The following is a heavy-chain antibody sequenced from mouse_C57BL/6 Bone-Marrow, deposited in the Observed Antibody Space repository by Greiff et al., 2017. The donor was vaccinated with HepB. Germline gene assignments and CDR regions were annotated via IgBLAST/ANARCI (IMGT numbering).Heavy chain of an antibody. V-gene: IGHV1-80*01. CDR3: ARGYYGSSQFAY. CDR2: VYPGDGDT. D-gene: IGHD1-1*01. Sequence: QVQLQQSGAELVKPGASVKISCTASGYAFSSYWMNWVKQRPGKGLEWIGQVYPGDGDTNYNGKFKGKATLTADKSSSTAYMQLSSLTSEDSAVYFCARGYYGSSQFAYWGQGTLVTVSA. CDR1: GYAFSSYW. J-gene: IGHJ3*01.